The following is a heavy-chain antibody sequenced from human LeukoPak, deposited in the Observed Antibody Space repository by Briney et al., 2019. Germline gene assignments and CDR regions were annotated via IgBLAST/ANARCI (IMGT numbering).Heavy chain of an antibody. CDR1: GFTFGDYA. J-gene: IGHJ4*02. Sequence: GGSLRLSCTASGFTFGDYAMSWLRQAPGKGLEWVGFIRSKAYGGTTEYAASVKGRFTISRDDSKSIAYLQMNSLKTEDTAVYYCNRVTGDYYGSDEIYYFEYWGQGTLVTVSS. CDR2: IRSKAYGGTT. D-gene: IGHD3-10*01. CDR3: NRVTGDYYGSDEIYYFEY. V-gene: IGHV3-49*03.